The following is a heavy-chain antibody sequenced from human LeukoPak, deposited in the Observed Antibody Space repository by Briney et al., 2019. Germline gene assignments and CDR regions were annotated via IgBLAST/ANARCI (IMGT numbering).Heavy chain of an antibody. D-gene: IGHD6-13*01. Sequence: GASVKVSRKASGYTFTSYDINWVRQATGQGLEWMGWMNPNSGNTGYAQKFQGRVTMTRNTSISTAYMELSSLRSEDTAVYYCARDIELVSGYYYYGMDVWGQGTTVTVSS. CDR2: MNPNSGNT. J-gene: IGHJ6*02. CDR1: GYTFTSYD. V-gene: IGHV1-8*01. CDR3: ARDIELVSGYYYYGMDV.